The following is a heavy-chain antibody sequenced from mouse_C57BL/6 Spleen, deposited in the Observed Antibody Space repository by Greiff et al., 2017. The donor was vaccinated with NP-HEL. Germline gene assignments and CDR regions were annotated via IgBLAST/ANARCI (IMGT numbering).Heavy chain of an antibody. CDR3: ARGEYYGSSYGWYFDV. V-gene: IGHV1-18*01. J-gene: IGHJ1*03. D-gene: IGHD1-1*01. Sequence: EVQLQQSGPELVKPGASVKIPCKASGYTFTDYNMDWVKQSHGKSLEWIGDINPNNGGTIYNQKFKGKATLTVDKSSSTAYMELRSLTSEDTAVYYCARGEYYGSSYGWYFDVWGTGTTVTVSS. CDR1: GYTFTDYN. CDR2: INPNNGGT.